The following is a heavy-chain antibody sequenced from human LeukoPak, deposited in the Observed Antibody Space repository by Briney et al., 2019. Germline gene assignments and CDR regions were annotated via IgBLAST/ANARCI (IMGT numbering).Heavy chain of an antibody. D-gene: IGHD4-17*01. J-gene: IGHJ4*02. CDR1: GFTFSSYG. CDR2: IRYDGSNK. V-gene: IGHV3-30*02. Sequence: GGSLRLSCAASGFTFSSYGMHWVRQAPGKGLGWVAFIRYDGSNKYYADSVKGRFTISRDNSKNTLYLQMNSLRAEDTAVYYCAKDPRTDYGDYTHFDYWGQGTLVTVSS. CDR3: AKDPRTDYGDYTHFDY.